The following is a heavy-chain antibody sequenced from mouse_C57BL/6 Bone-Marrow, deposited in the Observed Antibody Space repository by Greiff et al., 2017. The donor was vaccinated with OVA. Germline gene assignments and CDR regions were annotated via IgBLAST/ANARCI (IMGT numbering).Heavy chain of an antibody. CDR1: GYTFTSYD. CDR3: ASPFYYGSSRYYAMDY. V-gene: IGHV1-85*01. D-gene: IGHD1-1*01. Sequence: QVQLQQSGPELVKPGASVKLSCKASGYTFTSYDINWVKQRPGQGLEWIGWIYPRDGSTTYNEKFKGKATLTVDTSSSTAYMELHSLTSEESAVYFCASPFYYGSSRYYAMDYWGQGTSVTVSS. J-gene: IGHJ4*01. CDR2: IYPRDGST.